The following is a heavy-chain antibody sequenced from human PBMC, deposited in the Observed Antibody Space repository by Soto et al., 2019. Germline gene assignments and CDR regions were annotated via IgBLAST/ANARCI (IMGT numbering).Heavy chain of an antibody. CDR2: ISSSSSTI. Sequence: PGGSMRLSCAASGFTFSSYSMNWVRQAPGKGLEWVSYISSSSSTIYYADSVKGRFTISRDNAKNSLYLQMNSLRDEDTAVYYCARDIPLLWFGELLYHYYYYGMDVWGQGTTVTVSS. CDR3: ARDIPLLWFGELLYHYYYYGMDV. J-gene: IGHJ6*02. D-gene: IGHD3-10*01. V-gene: IGHV3-48*02. CDR1: GFTFSSYS.